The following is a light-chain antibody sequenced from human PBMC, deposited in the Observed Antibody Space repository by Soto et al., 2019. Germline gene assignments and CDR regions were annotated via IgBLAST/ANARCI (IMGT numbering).Light chain of an antibody. Sequence: MVSTHSNTTLSXXPGEXATLXXRASQSVNSYLAWYQQIPGHARRLLICDASNRATGIPGRFSGSGSGTDFTLTISRIEPEDFADYYCQQRIKSPITFGQRTRMEIK. CDR1: QSVNSY. CDR3: QQRIKSPIT. V-gene: IGKV3-11*01. CDR2: DAS. J-gene: IGKJ5*01.